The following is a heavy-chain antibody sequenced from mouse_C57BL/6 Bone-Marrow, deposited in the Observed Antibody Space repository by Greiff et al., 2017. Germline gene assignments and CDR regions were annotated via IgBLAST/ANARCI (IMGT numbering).Heavy chain of an antibody. V-gene: IGHV10-1*01. CDR3: VRGGLYFDD. CDR1: GFSFNTYA. CDR2: IRSKSNNYAT. D-gene: IGHD1-1*02. Sequence: EVQLVESGGGLVQPKGSLKLSCAASGFSFNTYAMNWVRQAPGKGLEWVARIRSKSNNYATYYADSGKDRFTISRDDSESMLYLQMNNLKTEDTAMYYCVRGGLYFDDWGQGTTLTVSS. J-gene: IGHJ2*01.